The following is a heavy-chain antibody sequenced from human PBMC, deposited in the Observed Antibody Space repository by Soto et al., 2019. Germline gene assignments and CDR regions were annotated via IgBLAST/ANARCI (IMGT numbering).Heavy chain of an antibody. V-gene: IGHV3-23*01. CDR3: AKNEGYSSGWYLD. Sequence: EVQQLESGGGLVQPGGSLRLSCAASGFTFSSYGMSWVRQAPWKGLEWVSAISGSGGSTYNADSVKGRFTISRDNSKNTLYLQMNSLRAEDTAVYYCAKNEGYSSGWYLDWGQGTLVTVSS. CDR1: GFTFSSYG. D-gene: IGHD6-19*01. J-gene: IGHJ4*02. CDR2: ISGSGGST.